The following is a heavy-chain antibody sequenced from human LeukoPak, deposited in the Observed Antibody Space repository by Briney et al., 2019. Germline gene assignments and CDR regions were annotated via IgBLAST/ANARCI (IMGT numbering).Heavy chain of an antibody. CDR3: AVGITHYDFWSGYTYNWFDP. D-gene: IGHD3-3*01. CDR2: INPNSGGT. V-gene: IGHV1-2*02. J-gene: IGHJ5*02. Sequence: GASVKVSCKASGYTFTGYYMPWVRQAPGQGLEWMGWINPNSGGTNYAQKFHGRVTMTRDTSISTAYKELSSLRSDDTAVYYCAVGITHYDFWSGYTYNWFDPWGQGTLVTVSS. CDR1: GYTFTGYY.